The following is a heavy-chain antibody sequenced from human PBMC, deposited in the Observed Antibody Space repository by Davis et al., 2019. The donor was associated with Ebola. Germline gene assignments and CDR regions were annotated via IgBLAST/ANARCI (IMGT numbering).Heavy chain of an antibody. CDR2: VSHSEREK. D-gene: IGHD3-3*01. CDR1: GFTFRNYA. J-gene: IGHJ4*02. CDR3: ARSVFHEVLDY. Sequence: GESLKISCAASGFTFRNYAMHWVRQAPGKGLEWVAVVSHSEREKFYADSVKGRFTLSRDNSENTLYLQMTSLTADDTAVYYWARSVFHEVLDYWGQGTPVTVSS. V-gene: IGHV3-30*04.